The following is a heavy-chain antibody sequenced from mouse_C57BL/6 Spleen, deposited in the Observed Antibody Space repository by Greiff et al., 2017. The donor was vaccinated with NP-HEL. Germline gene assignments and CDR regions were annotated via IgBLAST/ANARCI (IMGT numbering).Heavy chain of an antibody. CDR1: GYTFTDYY. D-gene: IGHD1-1*01. Sequence: VQLQQSGPELVKPGASVKISCKASGYTFTDYYMNWVKQSHGKSLEWIGDINPNNGGTSYNQKFKGKATLTVDKSSSTAYMELRSLTSEDSAVYYCARPPLYGSSPGWFAYWGQGTLVTVSA. CDR3: ARPPLYGSSPGWFAY. CDR2: INPNNGGT. V-gene: IGHV1-26*01. J-gene: IGHJ3*01.